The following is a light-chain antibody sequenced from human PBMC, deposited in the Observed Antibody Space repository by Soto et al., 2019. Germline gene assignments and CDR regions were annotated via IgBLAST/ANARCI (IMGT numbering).Light chain of an antibody. J-gene: IGKJ1*01. CDR2: WAS. Sequence: DILLTQSPDSLAVSLGERATIHCKSSPRVLYSSNNKNYLAWYQQKPGQPPKLLIYWASTRESGVPDRFSGSGSGTDFTLTISSLQAEDVAVYYCQQYYSTPRTFGQGTKVDIK. CDR3: QQYYSTPRT. V-gene: IGKV4-1*01. CDR1: PRVLYSSNNKNY.